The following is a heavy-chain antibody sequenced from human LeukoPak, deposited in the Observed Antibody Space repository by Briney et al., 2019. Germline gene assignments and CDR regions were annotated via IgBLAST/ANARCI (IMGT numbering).Heavy chain of an antibody. CDR3: TTSRYCNGGSCRWT. CDR1: GFTFSNAC. CDR2: IKSKTDGGTT. J-gene: IGHJ5*02. V-gene: IGHV3-15*01. Sequence: KAGGSRRLSGAASGFTFSNACMSWVRQAPGKGREWVGHIKSKTDGGTTDYAAPAKGRFTISRDDSKNTLYLQMNSLKIEDTAVYHCTTSRYCNGGSCRWTWGQGTLVTVSS. D-gene: IGHD2-15*01.